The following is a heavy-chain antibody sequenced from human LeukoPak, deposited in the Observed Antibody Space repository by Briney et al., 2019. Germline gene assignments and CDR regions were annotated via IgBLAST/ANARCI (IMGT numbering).Heavy chain of an antibody. CDR2: IKQDGSVQ. Sequence: GGYLRLSCTASGFTFSNYWMSWVRQAPGKGLEWVANIKQDGSVQYYVDSVKGRFTISRDNAKNSLYLQMNSLRAEDTAVYYCARKWAVAGSSYFDYWGQGTLVTVSS. CDR3: ARKWAVAGSSYFDY. D-gene: IGHD6-19*01. V-gene: IGHV3-7*03. J-gene: IGHJ4*02. CDR1: GFTFSNYW.